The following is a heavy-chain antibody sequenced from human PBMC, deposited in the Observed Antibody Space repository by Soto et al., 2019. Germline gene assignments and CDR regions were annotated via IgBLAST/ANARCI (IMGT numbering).Heavy chain of an antibody. D-gene: IGHD6-19*01. CDR1: GYTFTSYA. CDR2: INAGNGNT. J-gene: IGHJ6*02. V-gene: IGHV1-3*01. Sequence: QVQLVQSGAEVKKPGASVKVSCKASGYTFTSYAMHWVRQAPGQRLEWMGWINAGNGNTKYSQKFQGRVTITRDTSESTAYMELSSLRSEDTAVHYCARYRLAVDGNSYYYHGIDVWGQGTTVTVS. CDR3: ARYRLAVDGNSYYYHGIDV.